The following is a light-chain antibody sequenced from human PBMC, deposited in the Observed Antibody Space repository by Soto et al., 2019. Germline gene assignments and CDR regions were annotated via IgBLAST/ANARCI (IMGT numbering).Light chain of an antibody. CDR2: EVT. CDR1: SRDIGNYNY. CDR3: ASYRSANTLVV. Sequence: QSVLTQPASVSGSPGHSITISFTGTSRDIGNYNYVSWYQHHPGKAPKLMIYEVTSRPSGVSDRFSGSKSGMTASLTISGLQPEEEADYLCASYRSANTLVVLGTAKKVTVX. V-gene: IGLV2-14*01. J-gene: IGLJ1*01.